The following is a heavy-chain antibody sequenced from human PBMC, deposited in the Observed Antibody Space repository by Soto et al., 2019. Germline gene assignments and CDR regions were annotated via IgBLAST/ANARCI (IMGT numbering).Heavy chain of an antibody. D-gene: IGHD2-15*01. CDR3: ARGPGYCSGDSCYVRAMSDY. CDR2: IKPDGSAT. V-gene: IGHV3-7*01. CDR1: GFTFGSYW. J-gene: IGHJ4*02. Sequence: GGSLRLSCAVSGFTFGSYWMNWVRLIPGKGLEWVAYIKPDGSATYYVDSVKGRFTISRDNAKNSLYLQMNSLRVEDTALYYCARGPGYCSGDSCYVRAMSDYWGQGTLVTVSS.